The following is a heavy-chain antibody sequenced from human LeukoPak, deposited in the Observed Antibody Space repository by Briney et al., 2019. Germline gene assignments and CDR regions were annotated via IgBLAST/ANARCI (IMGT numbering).Heavy chain of an antibody. D-gene: IGHD5-18*01. J-gene: IGHJ4*02. CDR2: IWYDGSNK. CDR3: ASEGYSYGYDY. Sequence: GGSLRLSCAASGFTFSSYGMHWVRQAPGKGLEWVAVIWYDGSNKYYAGSVKGRFTISRDNSKNTLYLQMNSLRAEDTAVYYCASEGYSYGYDYWGQGTLVTVSS. CDR1: GFTFSSYG. V-gene: IGHV3-33*01.